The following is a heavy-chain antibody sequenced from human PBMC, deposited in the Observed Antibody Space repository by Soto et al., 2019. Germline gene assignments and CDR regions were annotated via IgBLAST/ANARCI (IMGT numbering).Heavy chain of an antibody. V-gene: IGHV4-30-4*01. CDR3: ARVGLRYQNGMDV. Sequence: LSLTCTVSGGSISSGDYYWSWIRQPPGKGLEWIGYIYYSGSTYYNPSLKSRVTISVDTSKNQFSLKLSSVTAADTAVYYCARVGLRYQNGMDVWGQGTTVTVSS. D-gene: IGHD3-9*01. J-gene: IGHJ6*02. CDR1: GGSISSGDYY. CDR2: IYYSGST.